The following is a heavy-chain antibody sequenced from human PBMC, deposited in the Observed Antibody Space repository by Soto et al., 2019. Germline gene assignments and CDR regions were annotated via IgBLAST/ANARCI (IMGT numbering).Heavy chain of an antibody. CDR3: ARHRGPYYDILTDEALDY. Sequence: PGESLKISCKGSGYSFTSYWIGWVRQMPGKGLEWMGIIYPGDSDTRYSPSFQGQVTISADKSISTAYLQWSSLKASDTAMYYCARHRGPYYDILTDEALDYWGQGTLVTVSS. V-gene: IGHV5-51*01. CDR2: IYPGDSDT. J-gene: IGHJ4*02. D-gene: IGHD3-9*01. CDR1: GYSFTSYW.